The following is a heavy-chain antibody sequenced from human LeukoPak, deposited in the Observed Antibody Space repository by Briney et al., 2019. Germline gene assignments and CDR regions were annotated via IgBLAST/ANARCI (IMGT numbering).Heavy chain of an antibody. CDR3: AKWGDFDVLTGYYVPDF. J-gene: IGHJ4*02. V-gene: IGHV3-23*01. Sequence: PGASLRLSCAASGFTFSNYVMSWVRQAPGKGLEWVSAITGSGGNTYYADSVKGRFTISRDNSKNTLYLQMNSLRDEDTAVYYCAKWGDFDVLTGYYVPDFWGQGTLVTVSS. D-gene: IGHD3-9*01. CDR2: ITGSGGNT. CDR1: GFTFSNYV.